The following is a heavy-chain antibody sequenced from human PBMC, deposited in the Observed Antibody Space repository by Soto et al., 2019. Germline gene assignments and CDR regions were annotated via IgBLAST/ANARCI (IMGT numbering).Heavy chain of an antibody. CDR1: GFTFSSYS. D-gene: IGHD6-19*01. V-gene: IGHV3-21*01. CDR3: ARDGYSSGWRRNFDY. Sequence: EVQLVESGGGLVKPGGSLRLSCAASGFTFSSYSMNWVRQAPGKGLEWVSSISSSSSYIYYADSVKGRFTISRDNAKNSLYLQMNSLRAEDTAVYYCARDGYSSGWRRNFDYWGQGTLVTVSS. CDR2: ISSSSSYI. J-gene: IGHJ4*02.